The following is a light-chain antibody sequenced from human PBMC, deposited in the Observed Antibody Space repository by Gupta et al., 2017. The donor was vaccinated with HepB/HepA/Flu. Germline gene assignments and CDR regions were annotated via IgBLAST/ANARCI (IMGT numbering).Light chain of an antibody. CDR1: QSVSSS. V-gene: IGKV3-11*01. J-gene: IGKJ1*01. Sequence: EIVLTQSPATLSLSPGERATLSCRASQSVSSSLAWYQQKPGQAPRLLIYDASNRATGIPARFSGSGSGTDFTLTIGSLEPEDFAVYYCQQRSKWPRTFGQGTKVEIK. CDR3: QQRSKWPRT. CDR2: DAS.